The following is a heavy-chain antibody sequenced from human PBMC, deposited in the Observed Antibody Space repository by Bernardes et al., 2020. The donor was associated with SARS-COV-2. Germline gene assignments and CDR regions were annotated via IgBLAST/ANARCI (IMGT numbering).Heavy chain of an antibody. CDR1: GGSISSSTYY. D-gene: IGHD2-2*01. V-gene: IGHV4-39*01. CDR2: IYYSGST. Sequence: SETLSLTCTVSGGSISSSTYYWGWIRQPPWKGLEWIGSIYYSGSTYYNPSLKSRVTISVDTSKNQFSLRLSSVTAADTAVYYCARHTYCTSAICPDFDYWGQGTLATVSS. J-gene: IGHJ4*02. CDR3: ARHTYCTSAICPDFDY.